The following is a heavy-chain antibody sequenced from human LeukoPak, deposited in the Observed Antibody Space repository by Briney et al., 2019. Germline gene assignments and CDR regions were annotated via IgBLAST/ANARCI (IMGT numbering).Heavy chain of an antibody. J-gene: IGHJ6*02. V-gene: IGHV3-23*01. Sequence: QPGGSLRLSCAASGFTFSSNAMNWVRQAPGKGLEWVSGISGSGRNTYYADSVKGRFTISRDNSKNTLYLQMNSLRGEDTAVYYCAKASCGSECYYRMDVWGQGTAVTVSS. CDR3: AKASCGSECYYRMDV. CDR2: ISGSGRNT. CDR1: GFTFSSNA. D-gene: IGHD2-21*01.